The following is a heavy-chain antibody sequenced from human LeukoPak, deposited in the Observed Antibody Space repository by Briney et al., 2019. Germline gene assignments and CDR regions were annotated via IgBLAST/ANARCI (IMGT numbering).Heavy chain of an antibody. V-gene: IGHV3-9*01. CDR3: AKDISGPPIPAAGPNWFDP. CDR2: ISWNSGSI. CDR1: GFTFDNYA. D-gene: IGHD6-13*01. Sequence: SLRLSCAASGFTFDNYAMHWVRQAPGKGLEWVSGISWNSGSIGYADSVKGRFTISRDNAKNSLYLQMNSLRAEDTAFYYCAKDISGPPIPAAGPNWFDPWGQGTLVTVSS. J-gene: IGHJ5*02.